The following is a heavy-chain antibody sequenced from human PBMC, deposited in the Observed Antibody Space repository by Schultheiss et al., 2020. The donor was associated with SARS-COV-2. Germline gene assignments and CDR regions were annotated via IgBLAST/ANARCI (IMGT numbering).Heavy chain of an antibody. V-gene: IGHV4-34*01. CDR2: INHSGST. D-gene: IGHD3-16*01. J-gene: IGHJ5*02. CDR3: ARAPITSPNWFDT. Sequence: SETLSLTCTVSGGSISSYYWSWIRQPPGKGLEWIGEINHSGSTYYNPSLKSRVTISVDRSKNQFSLKLSSVTAADTAVYYCARAPITSPNWFDTWGQGTLVTVSS. CDR1: GGSISSYY.